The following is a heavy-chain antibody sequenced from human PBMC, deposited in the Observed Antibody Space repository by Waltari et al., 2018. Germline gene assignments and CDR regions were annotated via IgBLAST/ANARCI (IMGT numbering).Heavy chain of an antibody. J-gene: IGHJ6*02. CDR2: LDPEDGET. CDR3: ATDCSSTSCWGNYYYGMDV. Sequence: QVQLVQSGAEVKKPGASVKVSCKVSGYTLTELSMHWVRQVTGTGLEWMGGLDPEDGETIYAQKFQGRGTMTDDTSTDTAYMELSSLRSEDTAVDYCATDCSSTSCWGNYYYGMDVWGQGTTVTVSS. V-gene: IGHV1-24*01. CDR1: GYTLTELS. D-gene: IGHD2-2*01.